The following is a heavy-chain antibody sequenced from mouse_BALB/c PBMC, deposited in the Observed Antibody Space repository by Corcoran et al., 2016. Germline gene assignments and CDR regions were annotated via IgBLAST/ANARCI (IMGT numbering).Heavy chain of an antibody. CDR1: GYSFTGYY. V-gene: IGHV1-26*01. Sequence: EVQLQQSGPELVKPGASVKISCKASGYSFTGYYMHWVKQSHVKSLEWIGRINPYNGATSYNQNFKDKASLTVDTSSSTAYMELHSLTSEDSAVYYWARGRRYFDYWGQGTTLTVSS. CDR3: ARGRRYFDY. CDR2: INPYNGAT. J-gene: IGHJ2*01.